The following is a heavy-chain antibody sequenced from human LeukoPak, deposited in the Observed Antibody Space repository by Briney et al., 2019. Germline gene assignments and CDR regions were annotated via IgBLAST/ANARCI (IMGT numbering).Heavy chain of an antibody. D-gene: IGHD1-26*01. J-gene: IGHJ6*03. CDR1: GYTFTNYY. V-gene: IGHV1-46*01. Sequence: GASVKVSCKASGYTFTNYYMHWVRQAPGQGLEWMGIINPSGGSTTYAQKFQGRVTMTRDTSTSTVYMELSSLRSEDTAVYYCARHPGDFTGIVNYYYMDVWGKGTTVTVSS. CDR2: INPSGGST. CDR3: ARHPGDFTGIVNYYYMDV.